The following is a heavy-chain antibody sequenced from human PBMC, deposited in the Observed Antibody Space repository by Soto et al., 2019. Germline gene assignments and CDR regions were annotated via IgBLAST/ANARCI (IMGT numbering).Heavy chain of an antibody. J-gene: IGHJ5*02. Sequence: PSETLSLTCTVSGGSISSYYWSWIRQPPGKGLEWIGYIYYSGSTNYNPSLKSRVTISVDTSKNQFSLKLSSVTAADTAVYYCARVDYYGSGSYRFYWFDPWGQGTLVTVSS. CDR3: ARVDYYGSGSYRFYWFDP. V-gene: IGHV4-59*08. D-gene: IGHD3-10*01. CDR2: IYYSGST. CDR1: GGSISSYY.